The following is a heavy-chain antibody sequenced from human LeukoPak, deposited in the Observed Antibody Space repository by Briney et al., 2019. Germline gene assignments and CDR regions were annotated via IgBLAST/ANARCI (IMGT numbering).Heavy chain of an antibody. J-gene: IGHJ4*02. CDR3: PKGNMLRGVPKTHFEH. CDR2: ISCSGGST. CDR1: GFTFSSYG. Sequence: GGSLRLSCAASGFTFSSYGMSWVRQAPGKGLEWVSVISCSGGSTYYADSVKGRFTISRDNSKNTLYLQMNSLRAEDTAGYYCPKGNMLRGVPKTHFEHCGQGALISVSS. V-gene: IGHV3-23*01. D-gene: IGHD3-10*01.